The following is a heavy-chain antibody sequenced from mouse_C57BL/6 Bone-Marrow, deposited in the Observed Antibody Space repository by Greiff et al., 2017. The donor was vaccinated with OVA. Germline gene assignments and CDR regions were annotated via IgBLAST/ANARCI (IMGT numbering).Heavy chain of an antibody. CDR1: GYTFTSYW. J-gene: IGHJ1*03. D-gene: IGHD2-4*01. V-gene: IGHV1-64*01. Sequence: QVQLKQPGAELVKPGASVKLSCKASGYTFTSYWMHWVKQRPGQGLEWIGMIHPNSGSTNYNEKFKSKATLTVDKSSSTAYMQLSSLTSEDSAVYYCARGRLRPYWYFDVWGTGTTVTVSS. CDR2: IHPNSGST. CDR3: ARGRLRPYWYFDV.